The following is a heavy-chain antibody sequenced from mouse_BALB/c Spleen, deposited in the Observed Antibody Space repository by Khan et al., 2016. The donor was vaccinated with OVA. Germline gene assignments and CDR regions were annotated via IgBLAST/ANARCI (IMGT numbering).Heavy chain of an antibody. CDR2: INPRSSYT. D-gene: IGHD2-14*01. CDR3: ARRTTEYTMDY. CDR1: GYTFTSNT. J-gene: IGHJ4*01. Sequence: QLQQSGAELARPGASVKMSCKASGYTFTSNTMHWVKQRPGQGLEWIGYINPRSSYTNYNQKFKDKATLTADKSSSTAYMQLSSLTSEDSAVYYCARRTTEYTMDYWGQGTSVTVSS. V-gene: IGHV1-4*01.